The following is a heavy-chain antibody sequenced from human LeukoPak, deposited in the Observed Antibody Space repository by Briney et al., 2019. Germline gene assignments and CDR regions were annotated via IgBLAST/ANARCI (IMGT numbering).Heavy chain of an antibody. J-gene: IGHJ4*02. CDR1: GYTFITYY. CDR2: INPSGGST. D-gene: IGHD1-1*01. Sequence: ASVKVSCKASGYTFITYYIHWVRQAPGQGLEWMGVINPSGGSTTYAQKFQGRVTMTRDTSTSTVHMDLSSLRSEDTAVYYCARVYNWNGYFDSWGQGTLVTVSS. V-gene: IGHV1-46*01. CDR3: ARVYNWNGYFDS.